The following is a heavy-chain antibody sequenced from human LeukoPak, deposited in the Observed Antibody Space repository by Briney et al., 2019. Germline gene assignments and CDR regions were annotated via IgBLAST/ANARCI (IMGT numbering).Heavy chain of an antibody. V-gene: IGHV3-23*01. Sequence: AGSLRLSCAVSGLTFSDYSMTWDRQVPGKGLFWVSGISAGGGSTYYADSVKGRLTISRDNSRNTLYLQMNSLSAEDTAIYYCAKDAAGPEYWGEGALVTVSS. J-gene: IGHJ4*02. CDR2: ISAGGGST. D-gene: IGHD6-13*01. CDR1: GLTFSDYS. CDR3: AKDAAGPEY.